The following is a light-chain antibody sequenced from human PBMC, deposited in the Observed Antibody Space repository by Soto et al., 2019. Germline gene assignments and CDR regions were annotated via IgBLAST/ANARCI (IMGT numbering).Light chain of an antibody. CDR2: GAS. CDR3: QQYNNSPWT. J-gene: IGKJ1*01. CDR1: QSFSDW. V-gene: IGKV1-5*01. Sequence: DIQMTQSPSPLSASVGDRVTITCRASQSFSDWLAWYQQKPGKAPKLLIYGASNLESGVPSRFSGSGSGTQFTLTINSLQPDDFATYYCQQYNNSPWTFGQGTKVVIK.